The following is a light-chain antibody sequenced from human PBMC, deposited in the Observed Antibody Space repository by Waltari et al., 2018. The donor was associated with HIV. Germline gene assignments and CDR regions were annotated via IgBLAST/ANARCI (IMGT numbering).Light chain of an antibody. J-gene: IGKJ4*01. Sequence: ALQLTQSPSSLSASVGDRVTITCRASQGISSALACYQQKPGKAPKLLIYDASSLESGVPSRFSGSGSGTDFTLTISSLQPEDFATYYCQQFNSYPLTFGGGTKVEIK. CDR2: DAS. V-gene: IGKV1-13*02. CDR1: QGISSA. CDR3: QQFNSYPLT.